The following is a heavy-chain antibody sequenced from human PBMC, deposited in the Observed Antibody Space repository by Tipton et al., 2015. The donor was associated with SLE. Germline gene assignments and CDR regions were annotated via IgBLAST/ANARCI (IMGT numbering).Heavy chain of an antibody. CDR1: GDSINRGSYY. J-gene: IGHJ4*02. D-gene: IGHD3-3*01. Sequence: TLSLTCTVSGDSINRGSYYWTWIWQPAGKGLEWIGRFYRSESTNYNPSLQSRVTISVDTSKNQFSLRLTSVTAADTAVYFCARADFWGGYLDYWGQGTLATVSS. CDR3: ARADFWGGYLDY. CDR2: FYRSEST. V-gene: IGHV4-61*02.